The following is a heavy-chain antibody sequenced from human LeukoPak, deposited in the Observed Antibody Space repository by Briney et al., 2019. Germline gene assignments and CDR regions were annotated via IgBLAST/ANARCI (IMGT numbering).Heavy chain of an antibody. Sequence: SETLSLTCTVSGGSISSSSYYWGWIRQPPGKGLEWIGSIYYSGSIYYNPSLKSRVTISVDTSKNQFSLKLSSVTAADTAVYYCARVGSGSYYFDYWGQRTLVTVSS. V-gene: IGHV4-39*07. CDR2: IYYSGSI. CDR3: ARVGSGSYYFDY. J-gene: IGHJ4*02. D-gene: IGHD1-26*01. CDR1: GGSISSSSYY.